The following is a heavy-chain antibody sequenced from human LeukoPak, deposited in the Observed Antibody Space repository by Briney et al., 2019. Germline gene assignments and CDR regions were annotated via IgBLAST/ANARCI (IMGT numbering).Heavy chain of an antibody. V-gene: IGHV3-33*01. CDR3: ARDLFGTLWFGELP. D-gene: IGHD3-10*01. CDR2: IWYDGSNK. J-gene: IGHJ5*02. Sequence: GGSLRLSCAASGFTFSSCCMHWVRQAPGKGLEWVAVIWYDGSNKYYADSVKGRFTISRDNSKNTLYLQMNSLRAEDTAVYYCARDLFGTLWFGELPWGQGTLVTVSS. CDR1: GFTFSSCC.